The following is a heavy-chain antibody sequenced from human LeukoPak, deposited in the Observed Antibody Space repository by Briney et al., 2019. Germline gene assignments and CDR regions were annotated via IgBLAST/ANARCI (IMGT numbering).Heavy chain of an antibody. Sequence: GGSLRLSCAASGFTFSSYAMSWVRQAPGKGLEWVSAISGSGGSTYYADSVKGRFTISRDNSKNTLYLQMNSLRAEDTAVYYCAKDHSGSYYPYYFDYWGQGTLVTVSS. J-gene: IGHJ4*02. V-gene: IGHV3-23*01. D-gene: IGHD1-26*01. CDR3: AKDHSGSYYPYYFDY. CDR2: ISGSGGST. CDR1: GFTFSSYA.